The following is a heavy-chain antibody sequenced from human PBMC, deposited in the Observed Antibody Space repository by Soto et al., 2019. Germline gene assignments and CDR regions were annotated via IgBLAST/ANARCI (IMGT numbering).Heavy chain of an antibody. V-gene: IGHV1-69*12. D-gene: IGHD4-17*01. CDR2: ISPIFDTA. CDR1: GDTFSSYP. J-gene: IGHJ4*02. Sequence: QVQLVQSGAEVKKPGSSVKVSCKASGDTFSSYPISWVRQAPGQGLEWMGGISPIFDTANYAQNFQGRVTITADESTSTAYMELRSLRSEDTAVYYCARTPGDSIPYCFDYWGQGTLVTVSS. CDR3: ARTPGDSIPYCFDY.